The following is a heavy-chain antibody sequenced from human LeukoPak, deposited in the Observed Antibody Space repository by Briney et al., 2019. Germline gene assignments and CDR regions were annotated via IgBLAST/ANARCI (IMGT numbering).Heavy chain of an antibody. V-gene: IGHV1-2*02. CDR3: ARDLQQWLANTDY. D-gene: IGHD6-19*01. J-gene: IGHJ4*02. CDR2: INPNSGGT. CDR1: GYTFTGYY. Sequence: ASVTVSCKASGYTFTGYYMHWVRQAPGQGLEWMGWINPNSGGTNYAQKFQGRVTMTRDTSISTAYMELSSVRSDDTAVYYCARDLQQWLANTDYWGQGTLVTVSS.